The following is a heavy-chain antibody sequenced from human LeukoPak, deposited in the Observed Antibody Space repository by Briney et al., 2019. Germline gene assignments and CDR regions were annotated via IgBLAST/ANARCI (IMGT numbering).Heavy chain of an antibody. Sequence: SETLSLTCAVYGGSFSGYYWSWIRQPPGKGLEWIGEINHSGSTNYNPSLKSRVTISVDTSKNQFSLKLSSVTAADTAVYYCARPAYTALGQAHDYRGQGTLVTVSS. V-gene: IGHV4-34*01. CDR1: GGSFSGYY. J-gene: IGHJ4*02. D-gene: IGHD5-18*01. CDR3: ARPAYTALGQAHDY. CDR2: INHSGST.